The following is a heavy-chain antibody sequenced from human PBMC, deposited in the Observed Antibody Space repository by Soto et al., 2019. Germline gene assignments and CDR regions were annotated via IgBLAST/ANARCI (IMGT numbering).Heavy chain of an antibody. CDR2: INSDGTIT. D-gene: IGHD3-16*01. V-gene: IGHV3-74*01. CDR1: GFNFNTYW. J-gene: IGHJ4*02. CDR3: TRDGGGKYYGGFDN. Sequence: EVQLVESGGGLVQPGGCLRLSCEISGFNFNTYWMHWVRQTPVEGLVWVSRINSDGTITDYADSVKGRFTISRDNDKKTVYLDMSGLRVDDTAVYYCTRDGGGKYYGGFDNWGQGTLVTVSS.